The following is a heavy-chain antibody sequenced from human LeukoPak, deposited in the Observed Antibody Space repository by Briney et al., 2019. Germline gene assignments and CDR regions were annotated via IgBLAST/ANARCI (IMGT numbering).Heavy chain of an antibody. Sequence: SETLSLTCTVSGGSISSGSYYWRWIRQPAGKGLEWIGRIYTSGSTNYNPSLKSRVTISVDTSKNQFSLKLSSVTAADTAVYYCARGPRIAVAGTGGYFDYWGQGTLVTVSS. J-gene: IGHJ4*02. D-gene: IGHD6-19*01. CDR1: GGSISSGSYY. CDR2: IYTSGST. V-gene: IGHV4-61*02. CDR3: ARGPRIAVAGTGGYFDY.